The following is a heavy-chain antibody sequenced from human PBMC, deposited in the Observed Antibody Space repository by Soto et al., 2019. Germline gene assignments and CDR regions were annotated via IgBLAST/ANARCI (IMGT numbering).Heavy chain of an antibody. J-gene: IGHJ4*02. CDR2: IFSNDEK. D-gene: IGHD3-10*01. CDR1: GFSLSNARMG. Sequence: QVTLKESGPVLVKPTETLTLTCTVSGFSLSNARMGVSWIRQPPGKALEWLAHIFSNDEKSYSTSLKSRLTISKDTSKSQVVLTMTNMDPVDTATYYCARIQAWCGEGTGYYFDYWGQGTLVTVSS. CDR3: ARIQAWCGEGTGYYFDY. V-gene: IGHV2-26*01.